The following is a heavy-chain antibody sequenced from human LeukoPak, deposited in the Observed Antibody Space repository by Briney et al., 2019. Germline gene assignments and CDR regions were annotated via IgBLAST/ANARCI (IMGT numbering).Heavy chain of an antibody. CDR1: GIVFSNTA. V-gene: IGHV3-23*01. D-gene: IGHD6-19*01. CDR3: GKDGGQYSSGPEFDP. CDR2: ISGGGERT. J-gene: IGHJ5*02. Sequence: GGSLRLSCAASGIVFSNTAMNWARQSPGRGLEWVSAISGGGERTFYADSVKGRFTISRDNSKNMLYLQMSSLRADDTAIYYCGKDGGQYSSGPEFDPRGQGALVTVSS.